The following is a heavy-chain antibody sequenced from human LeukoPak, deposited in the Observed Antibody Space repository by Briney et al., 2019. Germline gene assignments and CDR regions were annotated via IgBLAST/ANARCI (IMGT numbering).Heavy chain of an antibody. CDR1: GGSISSYY. CDR3: ARLYYDSSGYYYTPYYFDY. J-gene: IGHJ4*02. Sequence: SETLSLTCTVSGGSISSYYWSWIRQPPGKGLEWIGYIYYSGSTNYNPSLKSRVTISLDTSKNQFSLKLSSVTAADTAVYYCARLYYDSSGYYYTPYYFDYWGQGTLVTVSS. D-gene: IGHD3-22*01. V-gene: IGHV4-59*08. CDR2: IYYSGST.